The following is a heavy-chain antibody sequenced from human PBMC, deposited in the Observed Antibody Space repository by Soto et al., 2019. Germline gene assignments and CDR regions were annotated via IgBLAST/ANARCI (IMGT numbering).Heavy chain of an antibody. Sequence: EVQLVESGGGLVQPGGSLRLSCAASGFTFSSYSMNWARQAPGKGLEWISYISSSSRTIYYPDSVKGRFTISRDNAKNSRYLQMNSRRAEDTAVYYCARDKGRSPLDYWGQGTLVTVSS. CDR2: ISSSSRTI. V-gene: IGHV3-48*01. D-gene: IGHD2-15*01. CDR1: GFTFSSYS. CDR3: ARDKGRSPLDY. J-gene: IGHJ4*02.